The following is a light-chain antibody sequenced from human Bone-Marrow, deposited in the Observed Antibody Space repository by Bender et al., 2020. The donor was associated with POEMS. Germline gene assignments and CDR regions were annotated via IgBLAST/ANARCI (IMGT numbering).Light chain of an antibody. CDR2: SDN. CDR3: AAWDAGLSGGV. CDR1: NSNIGTIA. V-gene: IGLV1-44*01. Sequence: QSVLTQPPSASGTPGQRVTISCSGSNSNIGTIAVNWYQQFPGTAPKLLIYSDNQRPSGVPDRLYAFKSGTSASLAIGGLQSEDEADYYCAAWDAGLSGGVFGGGTKLTVL. J-gene: IGLJ3*02.